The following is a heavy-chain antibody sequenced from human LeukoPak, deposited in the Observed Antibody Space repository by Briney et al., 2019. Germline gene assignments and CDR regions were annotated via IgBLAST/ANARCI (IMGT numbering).Heavy chain of an antibody. V-gene: IGHV3-30*04. J-gene: IGHJ4*02. CDR3: ARDSSGWYAGSFDY. CDR2: ISYDGSNK. D-gene: IGHD6-19*01. CDR1: GFTFSSYA. Sequence: GRSLRLSCAASGFTFSSYAMHWVRQAPGKGLEWVAVISYDGSNKYYADSVKGRFTISRDNSKNTLYLQMNSLRAEDTAVYYCARDSSGWYAGSFDYWGQGILVTVSS.